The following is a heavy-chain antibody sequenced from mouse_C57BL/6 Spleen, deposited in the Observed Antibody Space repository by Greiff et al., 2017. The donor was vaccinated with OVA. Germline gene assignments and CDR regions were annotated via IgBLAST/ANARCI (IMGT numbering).Heavy chain of an antibody. Sequence: EVQLQQSGPELVKPGASVKISCKASGYTFTDYYMNWVKQSHGKSLEWIGDINPNNGGTSYNQKFKGKATLTVDKSSSTAYMELRSLTSEDSAVYYCARSLYDYSFAYWGQGTLVTVSA. D-gene: IGHD2-4*01. CDR2: INPNNGGT. V-gene: IGHV1-26*01. CDR3: ARSLYDYSFAY. CDR1: GYTFTDYY. J-gene: IGHJ3*01.